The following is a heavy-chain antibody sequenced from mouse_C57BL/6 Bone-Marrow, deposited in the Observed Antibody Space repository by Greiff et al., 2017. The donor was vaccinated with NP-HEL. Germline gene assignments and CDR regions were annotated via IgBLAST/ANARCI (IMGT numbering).Heavy chain of an antibody. V-gene: IGHV1-61*01. Sequence: QVQLQQPGAELVRPGSSVKLSCKASGYTFTSYWMDWVKQRPGQGLEWIGNIYPSDSETHYNQKFKDKATLTVDKSSSTAYMQLSSLTSEDSAVYYFAREGELTAYYFDYWGQGTTLTVSS. CDR3: AREGELTAYYFDY. CDR1: GYTFTSYW. J-gene: IGHJ2*01. CDR2: IYPSDSET. D-gene: IGHD2-13*01.